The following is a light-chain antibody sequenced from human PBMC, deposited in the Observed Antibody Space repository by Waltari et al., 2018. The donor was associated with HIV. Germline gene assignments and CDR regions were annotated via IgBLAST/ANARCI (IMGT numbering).Light chain of an antibody. V-gene: IGLV2-14*01. Sequence: QSALTQPASVSGSPGQSITISCTGTSSDVGAYNYVSWYQQHPGKAPKPMIYEVSNRPSGVSNRFSASKSGNTASLTISGLQAEDEADYYCSSYTSSSTRVFGGGTKLTVL. J-gene: IGLJ3*02. CDR2: EVS. CDR1: SSDVGAYNY. CDR3: SSYTSSSTRV.